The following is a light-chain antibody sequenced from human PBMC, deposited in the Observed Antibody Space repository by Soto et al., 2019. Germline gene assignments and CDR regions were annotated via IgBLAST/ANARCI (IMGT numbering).Light chain of an antibody. CDR2: GAS. J-gene: IGKJ2*01. CDR1: QSFNSNY. Sequence: ENVLTQSPGTLSLSPGDRATLSYRASQSFNSNYLVWYQQKPGQAPRLLIYGASSRATGIPDRFSGSGSGTDFTLTISRLEPEDFAVYYCQQYDNSPLYTFGQGTKLEIK. V-gene: IGKV3-20*01. CDR3: QQYDNSPLYT.